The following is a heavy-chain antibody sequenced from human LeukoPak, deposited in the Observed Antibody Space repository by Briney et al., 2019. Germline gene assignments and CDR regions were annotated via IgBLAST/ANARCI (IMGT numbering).Heavy chain of an antibody. J-gene: IGHJ4*02. CDR1: GFTFSSYG. Sequence: PGGSLRLSCAASGFTFSSYGMHWVRQAPGKGLEWVAVISYDGSNTYYADSVKGRFTISRDNSKNMLYPQMNSLRAEDTAAYYCAKPYYYGSRSYMDYWGQGTLVTVSS. CDR2: ISYDGSNT. D-gene: IGHD3-10*01. V-gene: IGHV3-30*18. CDR3: AKPYYYGSRSYMDY.